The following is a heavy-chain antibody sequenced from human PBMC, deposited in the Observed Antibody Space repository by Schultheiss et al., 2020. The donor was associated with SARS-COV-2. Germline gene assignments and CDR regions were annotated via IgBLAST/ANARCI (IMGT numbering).Heavy chain of an antibody. V-gene: IGHV4-59*12. CDR3: ARTGDRYFDL. J-gene: IGHJ2*01. CDR1: GGSISSYY. CDR2: IYYSGST. Sequence: SETLSLTCTVSGGSISSYYWSWIRQPPGKGLEWIGYIYYSGSTNYNPSLKSLVTISVDTSKNQFSLKLSSVTAADTAVYYCARTGDRYFDLWGRGTLVTVSS. D-gene: IGHD7-27*01.